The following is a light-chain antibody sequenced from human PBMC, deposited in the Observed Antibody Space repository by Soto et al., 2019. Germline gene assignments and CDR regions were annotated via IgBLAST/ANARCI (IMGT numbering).Light chain of an antibody. CDR1: NSNIGSNT. CDR2: NND. CDR3: AAWDGSLNGWV. V-gene: IGLV1-44*01. Sequence: QSVLTQAPSASGTPGQRVTISCSGSNSNIGSNTVSWYQQVPGTAPKVLIYNNDQRPSGVPDRLSGSKSGTSASLAIGGLQSEDEADYYCAAWDGSLNGWVFGGGPKVTVL. J-gene: IGLJ3*02.